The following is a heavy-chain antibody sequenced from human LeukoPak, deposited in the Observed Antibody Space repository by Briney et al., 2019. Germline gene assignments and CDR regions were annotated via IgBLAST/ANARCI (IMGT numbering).Heavy chain of an antibody. Sequence: PGGSLRLSCAASGFTFSTYSMNWVRQAPGKGLEWVSYISSSSSTIYYADSVKGRFTISRDNANNSLYLQMNSLRAEDTAVYYCARPLRNAFDIWGQGTMVTVSS. V-gene: IGHV3-48*01. J-gene: IGHJ3*02. D-gene: IGHD3-3*01. CDR1: GFTFSTYS. CDR2: ISSSSSTI. CDR3: ARPLRNAFDI.